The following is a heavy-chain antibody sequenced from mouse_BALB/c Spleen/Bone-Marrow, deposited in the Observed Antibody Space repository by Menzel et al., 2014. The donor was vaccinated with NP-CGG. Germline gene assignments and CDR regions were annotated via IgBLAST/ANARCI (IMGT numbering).Heavy chain of an antibody. CDR3: ARTHYYGWFDY. J-gene: IGHJ2*01. D-gene: IGHD1-2*01. Sequence: DVKLQESGPSLVKPSQTLSLTCSVTGDSITSGYWNWIRKFPGNKLEYMGFISYSGGTYYNPSLRSRISITRDTSKNQYYLHLNSVTTENTATYYCARTHYYGWFDYWGKGTTLTVSS. V-gene: IGHV3-8*02. CDR2: ISYSGGT. CDR1: GDSITSGY.